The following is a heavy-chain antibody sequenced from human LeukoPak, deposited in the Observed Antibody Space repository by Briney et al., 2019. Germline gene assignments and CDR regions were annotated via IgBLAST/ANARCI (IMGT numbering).Heavy chain of an antibody. CDR2: IYHSGST. V-gene: IGHV4-30-2*01. Sequence: SQTLSLTCTVSGGSISSGGYYWSWIRQPPGKGLEWIGYIYHSGSTYYNPSLKSRATISVDRSKNQFSLRLSSVTAADTAVYYCARGGGSRPKSLDYWGQGTLVTVSS. CDR3: ARGGGSRPKSLDY. CDR1: GGSISSGGYY. D-gene: IGHD1-26*01. J-gene: IGHJ4*02.